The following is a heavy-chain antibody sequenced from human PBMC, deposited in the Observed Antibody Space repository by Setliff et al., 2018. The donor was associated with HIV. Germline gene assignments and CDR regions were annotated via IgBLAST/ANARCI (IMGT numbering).Heavy chain of an antibody. CDR3: AREPEYSSPGGGMDV. D-gene: IGHD6-6*01. CDR1: GFTFSSYE. J-gene: IGHJ6*02. V-gene: IGHV3-48*03. Sequence: LSLSCAASGFTFSSYEMNWVRQAPGKGLEWVSYISSSGGTLYYADSVKGRFTMSRDNAKNLVYLQLNSLRAEDTGVYYCAREPEYSSPGGGMDVWGQGTTVTVSS. CDR2: ISSSGGTL.